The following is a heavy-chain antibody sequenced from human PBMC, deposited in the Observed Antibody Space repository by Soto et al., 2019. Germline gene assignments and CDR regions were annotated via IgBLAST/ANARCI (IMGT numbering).Heavy chain of an antibody. D-gene: IGHD6-13*01. V-gene: IGHV4-59*01. J-gene: IGHJ6*02. CDR2: IYYSGST. CDR1: GGSISSYY. Sequence: SETLSLTCTVSGGSISSYYWSWIRQPPGKGLEWIGYIYYSGSTNYNPSLKSRVTISVDTSKNQFSLKLSSVTAADTAVYYCARASIAAAADYYYGMDVWGQGTTVTVSS. CDR3: ARASIAAAADYYYGMDV.